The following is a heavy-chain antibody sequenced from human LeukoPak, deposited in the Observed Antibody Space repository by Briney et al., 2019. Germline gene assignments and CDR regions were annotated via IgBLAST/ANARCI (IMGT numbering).Heavy chain of an antibody. D-gene: IGHD4-17*01. CDR2: IYFTGSNV. Sequence: GESLKISCQGFVYNFGNYWIGWVRQMPGKGLEWMGIIYFTGSNVKYSPPFQGQVTISADKSISTAYLQWSSLRASDTGIYYCARARDGNYMWDYWGQGTLVTVCS. V-gene: IGHV5-51*01. CDR3: ARARDGNYMWDY. J-gene: IGHJ4*02. CDR1: VYNFGNYW.